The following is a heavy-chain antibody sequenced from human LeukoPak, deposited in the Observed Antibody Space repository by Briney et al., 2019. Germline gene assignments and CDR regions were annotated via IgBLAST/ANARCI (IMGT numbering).Heavy chain of an antibody. CDR3: ARHGGAAAPYYYYYYMDV. V-gene: IGHV4-39*01. D-gene: IGHD6-13*01. J-gene: IGHJ6*03. CDR2: FYYSGGT. Sequence: PSETVSLTCTVSGGSISSTSYYWRWIRQPPGKGLEWIGSFYYSGGTYYNPSLRSRVPISVDTSKNQFSLKLSSMTAADTAVYYCARHGGAAAPYYYYYYMDVWGKGTTVTVSS. CDR1: GGSISSTSYY.